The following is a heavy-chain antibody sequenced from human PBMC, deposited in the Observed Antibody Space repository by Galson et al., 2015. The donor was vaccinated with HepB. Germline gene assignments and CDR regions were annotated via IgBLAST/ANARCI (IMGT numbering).Heavy chain of an antibody. CDR1: GFTFSSYS. CDR2: ISSSSSYI. V-gene: IGHV3-21*01. Sequence: SLRLSCAASGFTFSSYSMNWVRQAPGKGLEWVSSISSSSSYIYYADSVKGRFTISRDNAKNSLYLQMNSLRAEDTAVYYCARAMDVEMATITLDAFDIWGQGTMVTVSS. J-gene: IGHJ3*02. CDR3: ARAMDVEMATITLDAFDI. D-gene: IGHD5-24*01.